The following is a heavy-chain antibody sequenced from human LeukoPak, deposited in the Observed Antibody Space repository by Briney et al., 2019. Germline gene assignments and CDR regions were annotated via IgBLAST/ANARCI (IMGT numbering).Heavy chain of an antibody. J-gene: IGHJ4*02. CDR3: ARDSSVFRGVILYYFDY. CDR2: ISYDGSNK. D-gene: IGHD3-10*01. Sequence: GGSLRLSCAASGFTFSSYAMHWVRQAPGKGLEWVAVISYDGSNKYYADSVKGRFTISRDNSKNTLYLQMNSLRTEDTAVYYCARDSSVFRGVILYYFDYWGQGTLVTVSS. CDR1: GFTFSSYA. V-gene: IGHV3-30-3*01.